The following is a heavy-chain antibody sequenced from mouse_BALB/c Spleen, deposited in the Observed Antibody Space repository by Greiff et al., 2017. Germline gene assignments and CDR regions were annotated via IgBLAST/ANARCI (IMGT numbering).Heavy chain of an antibody. CDR1: GFSLTSYG. J-gene: IGHJ1*01. CDR3: ARDYGGYFDV. V-gene: IGHV2-9*02. Sequence: VKLMESGPGLVAPSQSLSITCTVSGFSLTSYGVHWVRQPPGKGLEWLGVIWAGGSTNYNSALMSRLSISKDNSKSQVFLKMNSLQTDDTAMYYCARDYGGYFDVWGAGTTVTVSS. CDR2: IWAGGST. D-gene: IGHD1-1*01.